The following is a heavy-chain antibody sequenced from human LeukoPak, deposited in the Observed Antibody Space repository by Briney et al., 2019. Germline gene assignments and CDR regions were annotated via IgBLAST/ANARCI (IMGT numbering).Heavy chain of an antibody. CDR1: GFTVSSNY. Sequence: GGSLRLSCAASGFTVSSNYISWVRQAPGRGLEWVSVIYSGGSTYYADSVKGRFTISRDNSKNTLYLQMNSLRAEDTAVYYCARDPRGSSGVAFYYYYYMDVWGKGTTVTVSS. D-gene: IGHD6-19*01. J-gene: IGHJ6*03. CDR2: IYSGGST. CDR3: ARDPRGSSGVAFYYYYYMDV. V-gene: IGHV3-53*01.